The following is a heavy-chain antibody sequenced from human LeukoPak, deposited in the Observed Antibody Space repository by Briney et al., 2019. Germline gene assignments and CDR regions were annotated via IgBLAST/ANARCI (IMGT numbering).Heavy chain of an antibody. CDR1: GGTFTSYA. Sequence: TSVKLSCKASGGTFTSYAISWVRQAPGPGLEWMGRIIPILGSANYAQKFQGRVTITADKSTSTAYMELSSLRSEDTAVYYCARDAYIEQREAYMTDIWGQGTMVTVSS. CDR3: ARDAYIEQREAYMTDI. CDR2: IIPILGSA. V-gene: IGHV1-69*04. D-gene: IGHD6-25*01. J-gene: IGHJ3*02.